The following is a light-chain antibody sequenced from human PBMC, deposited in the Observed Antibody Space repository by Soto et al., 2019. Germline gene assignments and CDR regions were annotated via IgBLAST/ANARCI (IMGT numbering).Light chain of an antibody. Sequence: DIQMTQSPSTLSASVGDRVTITCRASQSFYDWLAWYQQKPGKAPKLLIYKASNVESGVPSRFSGSASGTEFPLTISSLQDDVFVSYYRQRYNSYLTFGQGTRLEIK. CDR2: KAS. CDR3: QRYNSYLT. J-gene: IGKJ1*01. V-gene: IGKV1-5*03. CDR1: QSFYDW.